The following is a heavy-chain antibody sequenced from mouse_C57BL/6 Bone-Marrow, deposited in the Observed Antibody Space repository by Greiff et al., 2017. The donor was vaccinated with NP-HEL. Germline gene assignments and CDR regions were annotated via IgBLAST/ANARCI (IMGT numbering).Heavy chain of an antibody. V-gene: IGHV1-39*01. CDR3: ARYPSRGSPYYVAMDY. D-gene: IGHD1-1*02. J-gene: IGHJ4*01. CDR2: INPNYGTT. Sequence: EVKLVESGPELVKPGASVKISCKASGYSFTDYNMNWVKQSHGKSLEWIGVINPNYGTTSYNQKFKGKATLTVDQSSSTAYMQLNSLTSEDSAVYYGARYPSRGSPYYVAMDYWGQGTSVTVSS. CDR1: GYSFTDYN.